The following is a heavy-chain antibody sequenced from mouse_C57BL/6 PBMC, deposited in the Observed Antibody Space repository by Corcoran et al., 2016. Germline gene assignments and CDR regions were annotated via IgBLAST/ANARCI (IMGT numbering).Heavy chain of an antibody. V-gene: IGHV1-22*01. Sequence: EVQLQQSGPELVKPGASVKMSCKASGYTFTDYNMHWVKQSHGKSLEWIGYINPNNGGTSYNQKFKGKATLTVNKSSSTAYMELRSLTSEDSAVYYCAREELIVTRVYFDYWGQGTTLTVSS. J-gene: IGHJ2*01. D-gene: IGHD2-5*01. CDR3: AREELIVTRVYFDY. CDR2: INPNNGGT. CDR1: GYTFTDYN.